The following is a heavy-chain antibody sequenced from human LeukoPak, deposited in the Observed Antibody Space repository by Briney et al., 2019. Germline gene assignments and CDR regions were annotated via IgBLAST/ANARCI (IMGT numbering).Heavy chain of an antibody. D-gene: IGHD5-24*01. CDR3: ARDRRREGYNFDY. J-gene: IGHJ4*02. V-gene: IGHV4-39*07. Sequence: SETLSLTCTVSGDSISSSFYYWGWIRQPPGKGLEWIGSIYYSGSTSYSPSLKSRVTMSVDTSKNQFSLRLSSVTAADTAVYYCARDRRREGYNFDYWGQGTLVTVSS. CDR2: IYYSGST. CDR1: GDSISSSFYY.